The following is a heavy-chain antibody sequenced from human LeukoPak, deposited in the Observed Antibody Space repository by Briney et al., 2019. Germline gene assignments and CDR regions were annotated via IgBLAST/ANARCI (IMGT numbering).Heavy chain of an antibody. D-gene: IGHD5-18*01. V-gene: IGHV4-59*01. CDR1: GGSISSYY. Sequence: SETLSLTCTVSGGSISSYYWSWIRQPPRKGLEWIGYIHYSGSTNYNPSLKSRVTISLDTSKNQFSLKLTSVTAADTAVLYCARSFRSYSSFDYWGQGTLVTVSS. CDR2: IHYSGST. CDR3: ARSFRSYSSFDY. J-gene: IGHJ4*02.